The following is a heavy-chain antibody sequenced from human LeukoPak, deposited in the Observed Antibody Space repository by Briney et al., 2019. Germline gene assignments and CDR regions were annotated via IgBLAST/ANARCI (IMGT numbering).Heavy chain of an antibody. CDR3: ARGISGRYSRDGYNEPAHFDY. CDR1: GFTFSSYA. J-gene: IGHJ4*02. Sequence: PGGSLRLSCSASGFTFSSYAMHWVRQAPGKGLEYVSAISSNGGSTYYADSVKGRFTISRDNSKNTLYLQMSSLRAEDTAVYYCARGISGRYSRDGYNEPAHFDYWGQGTLVTVSS. V-gene: IGHV3-64D*06. CDR2: ISSNGGST. D-gene: IGHD5-24*01.